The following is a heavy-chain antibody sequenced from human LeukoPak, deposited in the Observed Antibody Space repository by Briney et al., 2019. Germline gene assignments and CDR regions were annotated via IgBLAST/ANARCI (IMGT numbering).Heavy chain of an antibody. CDR3: ARDKAVTTELTQYFQH. J-gene: IGHJ1*01. CDR1: GYTFTNYG. CDR2: ISAYNGYT. D-gene: IGHD4-11*01. Sequence: ASVKVSCKASGYTFTNYGVSWVRQAPGQGLEWMGWISAYNGYTNYAQKFQFRVTMTTDTSTSTAFMELRSLTSDDTAVYYCARDKAVTTELTQYFQHWGQGTLVTVSS. V-gene: IGHV1-18*01.